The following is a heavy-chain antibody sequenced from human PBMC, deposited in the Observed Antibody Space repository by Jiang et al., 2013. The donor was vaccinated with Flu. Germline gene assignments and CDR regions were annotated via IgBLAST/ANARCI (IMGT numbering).Heavy chain of an antibody. D-gene: IGHD6-13*01. Sequence: TISVDTSKNQFSLKLSSVTAADTAVYYCARVGAAADFDYWGQGTLVTVSS. V-gene: IGHV4-30-2*04. J-gene: IGHJ4*02. CDR3: ARVGAAADFDY.